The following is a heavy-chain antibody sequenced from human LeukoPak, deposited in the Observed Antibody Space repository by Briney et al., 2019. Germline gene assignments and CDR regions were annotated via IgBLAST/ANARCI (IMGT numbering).Heavy chain of an antibody. V-gene: IGHV6-1*01. J-gene: IGHJ5*02. CDR3: ARQGFRRFDP. Sequence: SQTLPLTCAISVDSVSSNRAAWHWFRQSPSRGLEGLGRTIYMSKWYNDYAVSVKSRITVNPDTSKNQSSLHLNSVTPEDTAVYYCARQGFRRFDPWGQGNLVTVSS. CDR2: TIYMSKWYN. CDR1: VDSVSSNRAA. D-gene: IGHD3-3*01.